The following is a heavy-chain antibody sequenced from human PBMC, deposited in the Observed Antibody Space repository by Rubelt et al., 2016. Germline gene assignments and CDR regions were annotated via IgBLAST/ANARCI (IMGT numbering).Heavy chain of an antibody. V-gene: IGHV4-38-2*02. CDR2: IYHTGTT. CDR3: ARRRTTLGGDCYFDS. CDR1: GYSISSGYY. Sequence: QVQLQESGPRLVQPSETLSLTCTVSGYSISSGYYWGWIRQPPGKGLEWIGSIYHTGTTSYNPSPTGRVTISVYTSKNQFSLDLYSVTATDTAVYSCARRRTTLGGDCYFDSWGQGLLVTVSS. J-gene: IGHJ4*02. D-gene: IGHD1-14*01.